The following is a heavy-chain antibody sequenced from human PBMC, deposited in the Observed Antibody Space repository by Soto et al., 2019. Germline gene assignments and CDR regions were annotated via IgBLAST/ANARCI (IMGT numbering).Heavy chain of an antibody. J-gene: IGHJ6*01. V-gene: IGHV3-66*01. CDR1: GFTVSSNY. CDR3: ARGKEVQMLYAPSGMDV. CDR2: IYSGGNT. Sequence: EVQLVDSGGGLVQPGGSLRLSCAASGFTVSSNYMSWVRQAPGKGLELVSVIYSGGNTYYADSVRGRFSISSDNSKNKLYLQMNSQRAEDTGVYYCARGKEVQMLYAPSGMDVWGQGTTVTVSS. D-gene: IGHD2-8*01.